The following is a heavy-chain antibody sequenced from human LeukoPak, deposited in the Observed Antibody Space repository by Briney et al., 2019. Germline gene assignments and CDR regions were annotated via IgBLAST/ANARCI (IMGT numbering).Heavy chain of an antibody. D-gene: IGHD2-2*01. CDR1: GFNFSSYV. Sequence: GGSLRLSCAASGFNFSSYVMRWVRQAPGKGLGWVPASRGCGGSTYYADSVKGRFTISRDNSKHTQYLQMNSLRAEDTAVYYCAKPLDTSFGNYGMDVWGQGTPVTVS. CDR2: SRGCGGST. CDR3: AKPLDTSFGNYGMDV. V-gene: IGHV3-23*01. J-gene: IGHJ6*02.